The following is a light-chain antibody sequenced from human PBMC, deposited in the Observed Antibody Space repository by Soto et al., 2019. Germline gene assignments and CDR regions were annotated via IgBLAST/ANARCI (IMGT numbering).Light chain of an antibody. Sequence: ENVLTQSPGTLSLSPGERATLSCRASQSVSSTYLAWFQQKPGQAPRLLIYGASRRATGIPDRFSGSGSGTDFTLTITRLEPEDVAVYYWQQYGASPRTFGQGTKVEIK. J-gene: IGKJ1*01. CDR1: QSVSSTY. CDR3: QQYGASPRT. CDR2: GAS. V-gene: IGKV3-20*01.